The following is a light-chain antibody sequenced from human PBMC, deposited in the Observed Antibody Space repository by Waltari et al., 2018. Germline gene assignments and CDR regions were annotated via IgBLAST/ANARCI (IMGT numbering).Light chain of an antibody. V-gene: IGKV1-12*01. CDR3: QQANTFPFT. J-gene: IGKJ3*01. Sequence: DLQMTQSPSSVSASVGDRVTITCRASQDISSWLAWYQQKPGTAPKLLIYGASSLQSGVPSRFSGSGFGTDFTLTISSLQPEDFATYYCQQANTFPFTFGPGTKVDIK. CDR1: QDISSW. CDR2: GAS.